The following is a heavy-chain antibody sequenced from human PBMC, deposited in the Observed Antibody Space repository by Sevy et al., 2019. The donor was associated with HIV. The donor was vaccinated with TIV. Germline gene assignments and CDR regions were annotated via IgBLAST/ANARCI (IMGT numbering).Heavy chain of an antibody. J-gene: IGHJ4*02. CDR2: ISSASSYI. Sequence: GGSLRLSCAASGFTFNSYFMNWVRQTPGKGLEWVSSISSASSYIFYAASVKGRFTISRDNAHNSLYLEMNGLRAEDMAIYYFARGDYDGSLYYFDHWSQGILVTVSS. CDR1: GFTFNSYF. D-gene: IGHD3-10*01. V-gene: IGHV3-21*06. CDR3: ARGDYDGSLYYFDH.